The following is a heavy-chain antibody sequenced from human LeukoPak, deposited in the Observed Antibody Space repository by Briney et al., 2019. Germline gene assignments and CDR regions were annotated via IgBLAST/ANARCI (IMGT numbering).Heavy chain of an antibody. CDR3: ARLYYDFWSGYLSEDYYYMDV. Sequence: GASVKVSCKASGYTFTSYDINWVRQATGQGLEWMGWMNPNSGNTGYAQKFQGRVTMTRNTSISTAYMELSSLRSEDTAVYYCARLYYDFWSGYLSEDYYYMDVWRKGTTVTVS. V-gene: IGHV1-8*01. D-gene: IGHD3-3*01. J-gene: IGHJ6*03. CDR1: GYTFTSYD. CDR2: MNPNSGNT.